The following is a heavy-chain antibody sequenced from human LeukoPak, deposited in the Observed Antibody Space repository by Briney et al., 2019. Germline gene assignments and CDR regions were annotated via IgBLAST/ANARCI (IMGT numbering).Heavy chain of an antibody. CDR2: IKQDGSEK. CDR1: GFTLKTFW. V-gene: IGHV3-7*01. J-gene: IGHJ3*01. Sequence: GGSLRLSCAVSGFTLKTFWMSWVRQAPGKGLQWVANIKQDGSEKYYVDSVRGRFTISRDNAKNSIYPQINSLRAGDSAVYYCARDNGGCAFDLWGHGTMVTVSS. CDR3: ARDNGGCAFDL. D-gene: IGHD2-8*01.